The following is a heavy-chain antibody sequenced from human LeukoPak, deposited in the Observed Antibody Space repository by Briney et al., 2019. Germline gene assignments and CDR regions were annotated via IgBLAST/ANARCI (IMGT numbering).Heavy chain of an antibody. D-gene: IGHD3-10*01. CDR2: ISWNSDTL. V-gene: IGHV3-9*01. J-gene: IGHJ3*02. CDR1: GFTFGNYA. Sequence: GGSLRLSCVASGFTFGNYAMHWVRQAPGKGLEWVSGISWNSDTLGYADSAKGRFTISRDNARNSVYLQMNSLRAEDTAVHYCAREARYGSGRLNDAFDIWGQGTMVTVSS. CDR3: AREARYGSGRLNDAFDI.